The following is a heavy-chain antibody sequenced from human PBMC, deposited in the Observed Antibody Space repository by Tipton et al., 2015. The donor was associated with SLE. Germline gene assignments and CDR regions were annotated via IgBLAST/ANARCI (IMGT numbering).Heavy chain of an antibody. CDR3: ARAPDIEPRGTYYYYGVDV. J-gene: IGHJ6*02. CDR2: IHPRDSDT. CDR1: GYRFSNHW. D-gene: IGHD1-14*01. Sequence: VQLVQSGGEVKKPGEFLKISCKASGYRFSNHWIAWVRQMPGKGLEWMGIIHPRDSDTRYSPSFRGQVTISADTSISTAYLQWSSLRASDSAMYYCARAPDIEPRGTYYYYGVDVWGQGTTVAVSS. V-gene: IGHV5-51*03.